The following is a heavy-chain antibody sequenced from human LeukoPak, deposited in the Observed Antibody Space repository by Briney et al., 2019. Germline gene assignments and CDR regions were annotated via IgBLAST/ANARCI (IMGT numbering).Heavy chain of an antibody. J-gene: IGHJ4*02. Sequence: GGSLRLSCAASGFTFSTYWMHWVRQVPGKGLVWVSRVNSGGSTISYADSVKGRFTISRDNSKNTLYLQMNSLRAEDTAVCYCARDHSSSWYPTSCVGYWGQGTLVTVSS. CDR1: GFTFSTYW. CDR3: ARDHSSSWYPTSCVGY. V-gene: IGHV3-74*01. D-gene: IGHD6-13*01. CDR2: VNSGGSTI.